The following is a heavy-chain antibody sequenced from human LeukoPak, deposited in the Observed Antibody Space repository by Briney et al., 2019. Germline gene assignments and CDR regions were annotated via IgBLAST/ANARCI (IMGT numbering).Heavy chain of an antibody. CDR1: GFTFSSYS. CDR2: ISSSSSYI. V-gene: IGHV3-21*01. Sequence: GGSLRLSCAASGFTFSSYSMNWVRQAPGKGLEWVSSISSSSSYIYYGDSVKGRFTNSRDNAKNSLYLQMNSLRAEDTAVYYCARGYGDYDFLDYWGQGTLVTVSS. J-gene: IGHJ4*02. D-gene: IGHD4-17*01. CDR3: ARGYGDYDFLDY.